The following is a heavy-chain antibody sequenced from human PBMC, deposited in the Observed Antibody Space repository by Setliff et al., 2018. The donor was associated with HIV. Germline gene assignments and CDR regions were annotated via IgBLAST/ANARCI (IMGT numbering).Heavy chain of an antibody. Sequence: PSETLSLTCIVSGGSISGSSYYWGWIRQSPGKGLVWIGNMYYSGSTYYNPSLKRRVTISVDTSKNHLSLKLTSVTAADTGLYYCVFGLRFSPFENWGQGTLVTVSS. CDR2: MYYSGST. J-gene: IGHJ4*02. CDR1: GGSISGSSYY. D-gene: IGHD5-12*01. CDR3: VFGLRFSPFEN. V-gene: IGHV4-39*02.